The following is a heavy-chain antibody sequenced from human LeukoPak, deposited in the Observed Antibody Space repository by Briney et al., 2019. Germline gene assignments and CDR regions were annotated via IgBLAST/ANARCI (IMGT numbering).Heavy chain of an antibody. D-gene: IGHD5-12*01. CDR3: ASPYSGYDYNFDH. CDR1: GFIFSSYS. J-gene: IGHJ4*02. CDR2: IIESGAGT. V-gene: IGHV3-23*01. Sequence: GGSLRLSCAASGFIFSSYSTNWVRQAPGKGLEWVSGIIESGAGTHYADSVKGRFTISRDNSKNTLFLQMSSLRTEDTAVYYCASPYSGYDYNFDHWGQGTLVTVSS.